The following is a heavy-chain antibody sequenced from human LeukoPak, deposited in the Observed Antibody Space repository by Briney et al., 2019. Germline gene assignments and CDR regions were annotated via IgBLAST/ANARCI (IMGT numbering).Heavy chain of an antibody. CDR3: ARPPYCSGGSCYSPIDY. J-gene: IGHJ4*02. CDR1: GYIFTSYW. D-gene: IGHD2-15*01. V-gene: IGHV5-51*01. Sequence: GASLKISCKGSGYIFTSYWIGWGRQLPGKGLEWMGIIYPGDSDTIDSPPFQGQVTISADNSITTAYLQWSSLKASDTAMYYCARPPYCSGGSCYSPIDYWGQGTLVTVSS. CDR2: IYPGDSDT.